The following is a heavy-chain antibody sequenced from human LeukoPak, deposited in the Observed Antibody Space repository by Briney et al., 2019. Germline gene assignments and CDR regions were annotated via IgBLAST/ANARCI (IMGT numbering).Heavy chain of an antibody. V-gene: IGHV3-23*01. CDR1: GFTFSSLG. Sequence: GGSLRLSFAASGFTFSSLGRSWVRRTPGKGLGWVSTISSSGGNTYYADSVKGRFTISRDNSKNTLYLQMNSLRAEDTAVYYCARSLRVRGVPDYMDVWGKGTTVIISS. D-gene: IGHD3-10*02. CDR3: ARSLRVRGVPDYMDV. J-gene: IGHJ6*03. CDR2: ISSSGGNT.